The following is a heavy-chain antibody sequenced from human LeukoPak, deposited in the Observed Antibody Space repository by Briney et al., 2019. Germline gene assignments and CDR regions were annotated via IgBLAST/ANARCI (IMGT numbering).Heavy chain of an antibody. V-gene: IGHV3-30-3*01. D-gene: IGHD2-15*01. J-gene: IGHJ4*02. CDR1: GFAFSSLA. CDR3: ARVGSRYCSGANCYDGF. CDR2: ISYDGNNQ. Sequence: GTSLRLSCAVSGFAFSSLAMHWVRQAPGKGLEWVAFISYDGNNQYYADSVKGRFTISRDNSKNTLYLQMNNLRAEDTAIYYCARVGSRYCSGANCYDGFWGQGTLVSVSS.